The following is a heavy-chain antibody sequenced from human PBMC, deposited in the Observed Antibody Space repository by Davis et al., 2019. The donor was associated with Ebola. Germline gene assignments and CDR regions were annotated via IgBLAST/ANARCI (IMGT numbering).Heavy chain of an antibody. J-gene: IGHJ4*02. Sequence: MPSETLSLTCTVSGGSISSSSYYWGWIRQPPGKGLEWIGSIYYSGSTYYNPSLKSRVTISVDTSKNQFSLKLSSVTAADTAVYYCARVVGAADYWGQGTLVTVSS. CDR2: IYYSGST. D-gene: IGHD1-26*01. CDR3: ARVVGAADY. V-gene: IGHV4-39*01. CDR1: GGSISSSSYY.